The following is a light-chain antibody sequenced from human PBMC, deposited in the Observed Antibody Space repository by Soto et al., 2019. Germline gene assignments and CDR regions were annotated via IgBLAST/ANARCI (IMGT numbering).Light chain of an antibody. CDR1: QTISSW. CDR3: QHYNSYSEA. CDR2: KAS. Sequence: DIQMTQSPSTLSGSVGDRVTITCRASQTISSWLAWYQQKPGKAPKLLIYKASTLKSGVPSRFSGSGSGTEFTLTISSLQTDDFATYYCQHYNSYSEAFGQGNKV. J-gene: IGKJ1*01. V-gene: IGKV1-5*03.